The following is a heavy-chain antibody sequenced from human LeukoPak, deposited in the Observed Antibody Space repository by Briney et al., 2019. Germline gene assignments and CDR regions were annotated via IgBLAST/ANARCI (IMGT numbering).Heavy chain of an antibody. V-gene: IGHV4-34*01. J-gene: IGHJ4*02. CDR3: ARGADGYSYGPYYFDY. CDR2: INHSGST. D-gene: IGHD5-18*01. Sequence: SETLSLTCAVYGGSLSGYYWSWIRQPPGKGLEWIGEINHSGSTNYNPSLKSRVTISVDTSKNQFSLKLSSVTAADTAVYYCARGADGYSYGPYYFDYWGQGTLVTVSS. CDR1: GGSLSGYY.